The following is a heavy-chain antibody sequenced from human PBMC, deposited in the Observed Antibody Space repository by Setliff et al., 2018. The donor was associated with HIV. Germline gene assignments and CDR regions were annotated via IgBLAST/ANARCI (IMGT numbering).Heavy chain of an antibody. V-gene: IGHV4-4*07. CDR2: IYPSGST. D-gene: IGHD3-22*01. J-gene: IGHJ6*03. Sequence: PSETLSLTCTVSGGSISSYYWSWIRQPAGKGLEWIGRIYPSGSTSYNPSLKSRVTMSVDTSKNQISLKLSSVTAADTVVFYCAREFYHYDSSDYYSDYYYYYMDVWGKGTTVTVSS. CDR3: AREFYHYDSSDYYSDYYYYYMDV. CDR1: GGSISSYY.